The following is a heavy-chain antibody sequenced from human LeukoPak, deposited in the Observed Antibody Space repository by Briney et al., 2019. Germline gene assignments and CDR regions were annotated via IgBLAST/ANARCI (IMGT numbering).Heavy chain of an antibody. CDR3: AAPRYGSGSYFAFDI. V-gene: IGHV5-51*01. Sequence: GAALEISCKGSGSSFTSYWIGWVRPMPGKGVEWMGIIYPGDSDTRYSPSFQAQVPISADKSIRTAYLQWSSLKASDTSMYYCAAPRYGSGSYFAFDIWGQGTMVTVSS. D-gene: IGHD3-10*01. CDR1: GSSFTSYW. CDR2: IYPGDSDT. J-gene: IGHJ3*02.